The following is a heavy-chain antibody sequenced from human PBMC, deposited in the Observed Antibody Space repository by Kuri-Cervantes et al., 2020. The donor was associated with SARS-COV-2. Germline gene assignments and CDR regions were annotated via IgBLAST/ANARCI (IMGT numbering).Heavy chain of an antibody. CDR1: GGSISSGGYY. V-gene: IGHV4-31*03. CDR3: ARVRGQLVDYYYYMDD. Sequence: LRLSCTVSGGSISSGGYYWSWIRQHPGKGLEWIGYIYYSGSTYYNPSLKSRVTISVDTSKNQFSLKLSSVTAADTAVYYCARVRGQLVDYYYYMDDWGKGTTVTGAS. CDR2: IYYSGST. D-gene: IGHD6-13*01. J-gene: IGHJ6*03.